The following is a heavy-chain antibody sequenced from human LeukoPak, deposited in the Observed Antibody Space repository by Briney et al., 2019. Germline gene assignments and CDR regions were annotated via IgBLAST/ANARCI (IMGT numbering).Heavy chain of an antibody. J-gene: IGHJ4*02. Sequence: PGRSLRLSCAAYGFTLGSYYMHWVRQAPGKGLEWVTFIWYDGSNKYYADSVKGRFTISRDNSKNTLYLQMNSLRAEDTAVYYCARGFDSSSGIDYWGQGTLVTVSS. V-gene: IGHV3-33*01. CDR2: IWYDGSNK. CDR3: ARGFDSSSGIDY. CDR1: GFTLGSYY. D-gene: IGHD6-13*01.